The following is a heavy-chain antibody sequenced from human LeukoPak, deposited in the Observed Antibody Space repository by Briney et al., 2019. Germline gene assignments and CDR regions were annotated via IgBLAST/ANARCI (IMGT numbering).Heavy chain of an antibody. Sequence: SETLSLTCTVSGGSLTNYYWSWVRQSPEGGLEWMGFIYYSGRTYYNPSLKGRATISVDTSKNQFSLSLNSVTAADTAVYYCVRESDWLFDHWGPGTLVTVS. CDR3: VRESDWLFDH. D-gene: IGHD3-9*01. CDR1: GGSLTNYY. CDR2: IYYSGRT. V-gene: IGHV4-59*01. J-gene: IGHJ4*02.